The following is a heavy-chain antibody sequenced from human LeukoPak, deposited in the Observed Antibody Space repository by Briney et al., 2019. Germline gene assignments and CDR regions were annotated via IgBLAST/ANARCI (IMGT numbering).Heavy chain of an antibody. V-gene: IGHV3-23*01. Sequence: GGSLRLSCAASGFTFSNYAISWVRQAPGKGLEWVSLITGSGGSTYYADSVKGRFTISRDKSKNTLYLQMNSLRAEDTAVYYCAKDSCISTTCYVGIEFWGQGTLVTVSS. CDR3: AKDSCISTTCYVGIEF. CDR2: ITGSGGST. D-gene: IGHD2-2*01. CDR1: GFTFSNYA. J-gene: IGHJ4*02.